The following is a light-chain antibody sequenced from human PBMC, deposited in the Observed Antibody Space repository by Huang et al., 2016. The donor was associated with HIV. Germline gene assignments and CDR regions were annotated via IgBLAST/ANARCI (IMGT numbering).Light chain of an antibody. Sequence: DIQMTQSPSSLSASVGDRVTITCQATQDIRNQLNWYKQEPGKAPKVLIYDASNLEAGGPSRVSGSGSGTDFNFTISSLQPEDIATYYCQQYDSPPWTFGQGTKVEIK. CDR3: QQYDSPPWT. CDR2: DAS. V-gene: IGKV1-33*01. J-gene: IGKJ1*01. CDR1: QDIRNQ.